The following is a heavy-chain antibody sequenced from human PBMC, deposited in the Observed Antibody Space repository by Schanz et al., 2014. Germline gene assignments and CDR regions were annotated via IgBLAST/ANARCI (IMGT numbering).Heavy chain of an antibody. CDR3: VRDILHRVYDSGSP. CDR1: GFTFSSYS. Sequence: VQLVESGGGVVQPGKSLRLSCAASGFTFSSYSMHWVRQAPGKGLEWVANIKQDESEKYYVDSVKGRFTISRDNAKNSLFLHMNSLRAEDTAVYYCVRDILHRVYDSGSPWGQGTLVTVSS. V-gene: IGHV3-7*04. D-gene: IGHD3-10*01. J-gene: IGHJ5*02. CDR2: IKQDESEK.